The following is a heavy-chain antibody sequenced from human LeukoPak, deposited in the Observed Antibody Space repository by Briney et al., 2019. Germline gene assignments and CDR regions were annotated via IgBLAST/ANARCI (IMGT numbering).Heavy chain of an antibody. Sequence: GGSLRLSCAASGFTLSSYAMHWVRQAPGKGLEWVAVISYDGSNKYYADSVKGRFTISRDNSKNTLYLQMNSLRAEDTAVYYCARGPPGYYYYYMDVWGKGTTVTVSS. CDR2: ISYDGSNK. CDR3: ARGPPGYYYYYMDV. J-gene: IGHJ6*03. CDR1: GFTLSSYA. V-gene: IGHV3-30*04.